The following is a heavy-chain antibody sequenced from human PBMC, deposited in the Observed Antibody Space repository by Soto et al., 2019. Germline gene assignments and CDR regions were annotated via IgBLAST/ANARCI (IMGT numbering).Heavy chain of an antibody. V-gene: IGHV4-34*01. CDR2: INHSGST. CDR3: ARGSGGYSGYDYYYYYGMDV. J-gene: IGHJ6*02. Sequence: SETLSLTCAVYGGSFSGYYWSWIRQPPGKGLEWIGEINHSGSTNYNPSLKSRVTISVDTSKNQFSLKLSSVTAADTAVYYCARGSGGYSGYDYYYYYGMDVWGQGTTVTVSS. D-gene: IGHD5-12*01. CDR1: GGSFSGYY.